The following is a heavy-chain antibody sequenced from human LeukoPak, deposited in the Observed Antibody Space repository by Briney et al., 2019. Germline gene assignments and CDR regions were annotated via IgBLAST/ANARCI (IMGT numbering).Heavy chain of an antibody. CDR2: INPNSGGT. V-gene: IGHV1-2*02. Sequence: GASVKVSCKASGYTFTSYDINWVRQATGQGLEWMGWINPNSGGTNYAQKFQGRVTMTRDTSISTAYMELSRLRSDDTAVYYCARGGAGYNPFVDYWGQGTLVTVSS. D-gene: IGHD5-24*01. J-gene: IGHJ4*02. CDR1: GYTFTSYD. CDR3: ARGGAGYNPFVDY.